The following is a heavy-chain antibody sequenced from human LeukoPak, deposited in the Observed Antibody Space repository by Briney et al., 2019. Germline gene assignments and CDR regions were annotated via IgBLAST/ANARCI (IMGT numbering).Heavy chain of an antibody. CDR1: GFTFSDYY. D-gene: IGHD3-22*01. J-gene: IGHJ4*02. Sequence: GGSLRLSCAASGFTFSDYYMSWIRQAPGKGLEWVGRIKSKTDGGTTDYAAPVKGRFTISRDDSKNTLYLQMNSLKTEDTAVYYCTTGTYYYDSSGYSFDYWGQGTLVTVSS. CDR3: TTGTYYYDSSGYSFDY. V-gene: IGHV3-15*01. CDR2: IKSKTDGGTT.